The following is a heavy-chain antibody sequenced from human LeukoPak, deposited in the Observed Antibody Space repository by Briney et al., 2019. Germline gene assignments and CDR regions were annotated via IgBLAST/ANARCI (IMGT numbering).Heavy chain of an antibody. CDR2: ISGSGGNT. CDR1: GFTFSNYV. D-gene: IGHD1-14*01. J-gene: IGHJ3*02. CDR3: ARGGPDHAFDI. Sequence: PGGSLRLSCAASGFTFSNYVMSWVRQVPGKGLEWVSTISGSGGNTFYADSVKGRFTISRDNSKDTLYLQMDSLRADDTAVYYCARGGPDHAFDIWGQGTMVTVSS. V-gene: IGHV3-23*01.